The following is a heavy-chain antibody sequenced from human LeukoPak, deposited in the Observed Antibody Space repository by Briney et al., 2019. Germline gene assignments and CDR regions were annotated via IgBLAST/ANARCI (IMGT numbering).Heavy chain of an antibody. D-gene: IGHD1-14*01. CDR1: GFTFSSYA. CDR2: ISGSGGST. J-gene: IGHJ4*02. CDR3: AKAQNSGIYFDH. V-gene: IGHV3-23*01. Sequence: PGGSLRLSCAASGFTFSSYAMSWVRQAPGKGLEWVSVISGSGGSTYYADSVKGRFTISRDNSKNTLYLQMNSLRAEDTAVYYCAKAQNSGIYFDHWGQGTLVTVSS.